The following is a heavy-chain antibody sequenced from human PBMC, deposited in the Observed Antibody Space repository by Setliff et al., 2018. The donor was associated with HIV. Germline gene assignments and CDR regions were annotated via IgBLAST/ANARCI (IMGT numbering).Heavy chain of an antibody. CDR1: GGSISSNSYY. V-gene: IGHV4-39*07. D-gene: IGHD3-9*01. J-gene: IGHJ4*02. CDR3: ARDQPQDYDSLTGYYTGRYFDY. CDR2: IYHSGRT. Sequence: LSLTCTVSGGSISSNSYYWGWIRQPPGKGLEWIGSIYHSGRTYYNPTLKSRVTISVDTSKNQFSLKLTSVTAADTAVYYCARDQPQDYDSLTGYYTGRYFDYWGRGTLVTVSS.